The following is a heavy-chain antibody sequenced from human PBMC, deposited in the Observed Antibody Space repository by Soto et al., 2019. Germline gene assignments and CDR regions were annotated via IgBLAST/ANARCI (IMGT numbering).Heavy chain of an antibody. CDR1: GFTFSSYA. V-gene: IGHV3-30-3*01. CDR2: ISYDGSNK. J-gene: IGHJ6*02. CDR3: ARGLEDYYYGMDV. Sequence: GGSLRLSCAASGFTFSSYAMHWVRQAPGKGLEWVAVISYDGSNKYYADSVKGRFTISRDNSKNTLYLQMNSLRAEDTAVYYCARGLEDYYYGMDVWGQGTTVTAP.